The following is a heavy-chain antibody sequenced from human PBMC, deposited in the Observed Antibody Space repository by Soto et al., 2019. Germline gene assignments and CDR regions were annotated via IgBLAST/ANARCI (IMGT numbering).Heavy chain of an antibody. D-gene: IGHD2-15*01. CDR2: IVVGSGNT. Sequence: QMQLVQSGPEVKKPGTSVKVSCKASGFTFTSSAMQWVRQARGQRLEWIGWIVVGSGNTNYAQKFQERVTITRDMSTSPACMELSSLRSEDTDVYYCAADTRYCSGGSCYSHPFTQGNYYFDYWGQGTLVTVSS. J-gene: IGHJ4*02. CDR1: GFTFTSSA. V-gene: IGHV1-58*02. CDR3: AADTRYCSGGSCYSHPFTQGNYYFDY.